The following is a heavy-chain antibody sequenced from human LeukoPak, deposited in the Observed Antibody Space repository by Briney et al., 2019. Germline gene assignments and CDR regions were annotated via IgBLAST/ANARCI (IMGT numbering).Heavy chain of an antibody. CDR2: IYYSGST. CDR1: GGSISSGGYY. V-gene: IGHV4-31*03. D-gene: IGHD2-2*02. Sequence: SQTLSLTCTVSGGSISSGGYYCSWIRQHPGKGLEWIGSIYYSGSTYYNPSLKSRVTISVDTSKNQFSLKLSSVTAADTAVYYCARIYCSSSSCYIDYWGQGTLVTVSS. CDR3: ARIYCSSSSCYIDY. J-gene: IGHJ4*02.